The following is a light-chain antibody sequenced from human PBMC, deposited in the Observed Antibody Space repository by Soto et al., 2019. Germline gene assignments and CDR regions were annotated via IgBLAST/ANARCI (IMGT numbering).Light chain of an antibody. V-gene: IGKV1-33*01. CDR1: QDIRNY. CDR3: QQYDNLPYT. J-gene: IGKJ2*01. Sequence: DIQMTQSPSSLYASVGDRVTITCQASQDIRNYLNWYQQKPGKAPKLLIYGASNLETGVPSRFSGIGSGTDFTFTISSLQPEDISTYYCQQYDNLPYTFGQGTKLEIK. CDR2: GAS.